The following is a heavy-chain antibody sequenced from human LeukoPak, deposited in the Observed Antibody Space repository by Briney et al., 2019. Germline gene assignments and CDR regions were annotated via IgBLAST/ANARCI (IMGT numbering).Heavy chain of an antibody. D-gene: IGHD3-3*01. CDR3: ARRPHENYDFWSGYYADY. Sequence: AGESLKISCKGSGYSFTSYWIGWVRQMPGKGLEWMGIIYPGDSDTRYSPSFQGQVTISADKSISTAYLQWSSLKASDTAMYYCARRPHENYDFWSGYYADYWGQGTLVTVSS. J-gene: IGHJ4*02. CDR1: GYSFTSYW. CDR2: IYPGDSDT. V-gene: IGHV5-51*01.